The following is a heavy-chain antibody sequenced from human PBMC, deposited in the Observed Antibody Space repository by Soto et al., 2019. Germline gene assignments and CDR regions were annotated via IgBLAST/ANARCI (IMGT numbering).Heavy chain of an antibody. J-gene: IGHJ4*02. CDR1: GFSFGGYA. CDR3: AKTESFNGYYNAFDC. CDR2: ISGSGAST. Sequence: EVHLSESGGGLVQPGGSLRLSCAASGFSFGGYAVTWVRQAPGKGLEWVSTISGSGASTYYADSVKGRFTISRDNPKNTGYLQMNSLKAGDTALYYCAKTESFNGYYNAFDCWGQGTRVTVSS. V-gene: IGHV3-23*01. D-gene: IGHD3-9*01.